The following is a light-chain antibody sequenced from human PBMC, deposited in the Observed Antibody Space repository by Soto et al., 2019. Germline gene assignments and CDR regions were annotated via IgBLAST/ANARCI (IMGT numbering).Light chain of an antibody. J-gene: IGKJ5*01. CDR1: QSVGSS. V-gene: IGKV3-15*01. CDR2: GAS. Sequence: EIVMTQSPATLSVSPGERATLSCRASQSVGSSLAWYQQKPGQAPRLLIYGASTRAIGVPARFSGSGSGTEFTLTISSLQSEDFAVYYCQQHNNWPLITFGQGTRLDIK. CDR3: QQHNNWPLIT.